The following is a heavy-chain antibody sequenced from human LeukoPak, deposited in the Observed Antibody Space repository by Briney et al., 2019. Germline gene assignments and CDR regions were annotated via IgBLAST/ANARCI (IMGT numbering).Heavy chain of an antibody. CDR3: ARVQGGGYRTADY. V-gene: IGHV3-30*03. CDR1: GFTFSSRDW. CDR2: ILEDGSHQ. J-gene: IGHJ4*02. Sequence: PGGSLRLSCVASGFTFSSRDWMTWVRQAPGKGLDWVAVILEDGSHQYYADSVKGRFTISRDNSKDTLFLQMNSLRSDDTAIYFCARVQGGGYRTADYWGQGTLVTVSS. D-gene: IGHD3-10*01.